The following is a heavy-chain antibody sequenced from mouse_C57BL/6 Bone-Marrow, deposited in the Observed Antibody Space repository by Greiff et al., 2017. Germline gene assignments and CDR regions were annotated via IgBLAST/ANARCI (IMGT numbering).Heavy chain of an antibody. CDR2: IRTKANGYTT. D-gene: IGHD1-1*01. V-gene: IGHV7-3*01. Sequence: EVKLVESGGGLVQPGGSLSLSCAASGFTFTAYYMSWVRQPPGKALEWLGFIRTKANGYTTEYSASVKGRFTISRDNSQSIHYLQMNALRAEDSATYYCARFDYYGSSYGYWYFDVWGTGTTVTVSS. J-gene: IGHJ1*03. CDR1: GFTFTAYY. CDR3: ARFDYYGSSYGYWYFDV.